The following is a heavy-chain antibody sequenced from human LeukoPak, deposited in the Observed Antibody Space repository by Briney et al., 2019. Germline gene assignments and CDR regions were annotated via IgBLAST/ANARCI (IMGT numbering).Heavy chain of an antibody. CDR3: ARSYCSSTSCYEAIDY. Sequence: SETLSLTCTVSGGSITRSYYWGWIRQPPGKGLEWIGSIYYSGSTYYNPSLGSRVTISVDTSKNQFSLKLTSVTAADTAVYYCARSYCSSTSCYEAIDYWGQGTLVTVSS. D-gene: IGHD2-2*01. V-gene: IGHV4-39*01. J-gene: IGHJ4*02. CDR2: IYYSGST. CDR1: GGSITRSYY.